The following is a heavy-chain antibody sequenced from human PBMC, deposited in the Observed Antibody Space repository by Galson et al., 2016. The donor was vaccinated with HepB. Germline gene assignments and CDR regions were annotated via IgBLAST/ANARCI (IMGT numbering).Heavy chain of an antibody. Sequence: SLRLSCAASGFTVSGKYMSWVRQTPGKGLEWVSAFYSGGSTYYAGSVKGRFAISSDNSKNTVFLQMNSLRVDDTAVYYCVKINGYNNGWPYKHFDHWGQGTQVIVSS. CDR3: VKINGYNNGWPYKHFDH. J-gene: IGHJ5*02. CDR1: GFTVSGKY. D-gene: IGHD5-12*01. V-gene: IGHV3-53*01. CDR2: FYSGGST.